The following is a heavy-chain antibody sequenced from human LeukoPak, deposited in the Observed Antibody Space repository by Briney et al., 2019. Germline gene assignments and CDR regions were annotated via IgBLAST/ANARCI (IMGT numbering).Heavy chain of an antibody. CDR2: ISYDGSNK. CDR1: GFTFSSYA. J-gene: IGHJ5*02. V-gene: IGHV3-30-3*01. Sequence: GRSLRLSCAASGFTFSSYAMHWVRQAPGKGLEWVAVISYDGSNKYYADSVKGRFTISRDNSKNTLYLQMNSLRAEDTAVYYCTRDLNWFDPWGQGTLVTVSS. CDR3: TRDLNWFDP.